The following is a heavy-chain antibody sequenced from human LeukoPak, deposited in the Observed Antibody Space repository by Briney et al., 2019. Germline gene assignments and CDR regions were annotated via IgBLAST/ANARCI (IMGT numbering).Heavy chain of an antibody. CDR3: ARAPVAGAWFDP. Sequence: SETLSLTCTVSGGSISSYYWSWIRQPPGKGLEWVGFIYYSGSTNYNPSLKSRVTMSVETSKNQFSLKLSSVTAADTAVYYCARAPVAGAWFDPWGQGTLVTVSS. CDR2: IYYSGST. CDR1: GGSISSYY. V-gene: IGHV4-59*08. J-gene: IGHJ5*02. D-gene: IGHD1-14*01.